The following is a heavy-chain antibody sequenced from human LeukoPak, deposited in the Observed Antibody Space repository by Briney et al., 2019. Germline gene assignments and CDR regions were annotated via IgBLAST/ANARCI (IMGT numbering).Heavy chain of an antibody. Sequence: GGSLRLSCATSGFTFSTYGFHWVRQAPGKGLEWVAVIWQDGSKTYYRDSVKGRFSISRDDSKNSVYLQMNSLRAEDTAVYYCTRDDFWTGYLGYFQHWGQGTLVSVSS. CDR1: GFTFSTYG. CDR2: IWQDGSKT. CDR3: TRDDFWTGYLGYFQH. J-gene: IGHJ1*01. D-gene: IGHD3/OR15-3a*01. V-gene: IGHV3-33*01.